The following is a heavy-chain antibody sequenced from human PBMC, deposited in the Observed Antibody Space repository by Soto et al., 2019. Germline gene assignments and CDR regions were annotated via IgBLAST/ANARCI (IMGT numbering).Heavy chain of an antibody. Sequence: AAVEVSCKASGYTLPNFGIRWVRQAPGQGPEWMGWITTYNGNTNYAQKFQGRVIMTTDTSTSTAYMHLRSLRSDDTAVYYCARDRRDYVWGSYRSYFDYWGQGTLVTVSS. CDR3: ARDRRDYVWGSYRSYFDY. J-gene: IGHJ4*01. D-gene: IGHD3-16*02. V-gene: IGHV1-18*01. CDR2: ITTYNGNT. CDR1: GYTLPNFG.